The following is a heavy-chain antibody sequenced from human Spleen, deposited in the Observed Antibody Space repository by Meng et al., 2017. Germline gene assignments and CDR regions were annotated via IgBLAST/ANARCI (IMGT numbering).Heavy chain of an antibody. CDR2: ISSSSSYI. D-gene: IGHD5-18*01. CDR1: GFTFSSYS. Sequence: GESLKISCAASGFTFSSYSMNWVRQAPGKGLEWDSSISSSSSYIYYADSVKGRFTISRDNSKNTLYLQMNSLRAEDTAVYYSAKWPQRPLLDTAMATTDSDYWGQGTLVTVSS. V-gene: IGHV3-21*04. CDR3: AKWPQRPLLDTAMATTDSDY. J-gene: IGHJ4*02.